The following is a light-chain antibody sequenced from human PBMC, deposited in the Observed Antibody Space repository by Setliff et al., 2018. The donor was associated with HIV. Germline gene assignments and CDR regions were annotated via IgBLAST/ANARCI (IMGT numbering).Light chain of an antibody. J-gene: IGLJ1*01. CDR1: TSDVGSNNL. V-gene: IGLV2-23*02. Sequence: QSVLTQPASVSGSPGQSITISCTGTTSDVGSNNLVSWYQQYPGKAPKIMIYEVTKRPSGVSNRFSGSKSGNTASLTISGLQAEDEADYYCCSYAGNYVFGTGTKVTVL. CDR3: CSYAGNYV. CDR2: EVT.